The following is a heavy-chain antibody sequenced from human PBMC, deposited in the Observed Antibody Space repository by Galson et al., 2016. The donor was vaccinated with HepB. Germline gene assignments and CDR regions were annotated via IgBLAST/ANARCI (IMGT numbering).Heavy chain of an antibody. D-gene: IGHD3-3*01. CDR2: IHYRLST. CDR3: AGRYYDFWSGYYREY. Sequence: SETLSLTCTVSGGSISSSYWSWIRQPPGKGLEWIGYIHYRLSTNYDPSLTSRVTISVDTSKNQFSLKLTSVTAADTALYYCAGRYYDFWSGYYREYWGQGTLVIVSS. V-gene: IGHV4-59*01. J-gene: IGHJ4*01. CDR1: GGSISSSY.